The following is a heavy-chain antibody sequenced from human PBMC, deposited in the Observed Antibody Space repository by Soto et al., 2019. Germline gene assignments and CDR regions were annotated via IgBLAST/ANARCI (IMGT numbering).Heavy chain of an antibody. V-gene: IGHV2-70*01. CDR1: GLSLSTSGMC. Sequence: SGPRLVNPTQTLTLTCTFSGLSLSTSGMCVSWIRQPPGKGLEWLALIDWDDDKYYSTSLKTRLTISKDTSKNQVVLTMTNMDPVDTATYYCARQLRSSSWYYYYYYGMDVCGQGTTVTVSS. CDR3: ARQLRSSSWYYYYYYGMDV. D-gene: IGHD6-13*01. CDR2: IDWDDDK. J-gene: IGHJ6*02.